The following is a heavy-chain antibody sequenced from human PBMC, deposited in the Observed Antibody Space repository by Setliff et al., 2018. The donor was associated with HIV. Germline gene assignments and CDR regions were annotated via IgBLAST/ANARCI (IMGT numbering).Heavy chain of an antibody. CDR1: GFTFSDYT. D-gene: IGHD2-21*02. CDR2: ISHSSSKI. Sequence: GGSLRLSCAASGFTFSDYTMNWVRRAPGKGLEWLASISHSSSKIFYADSVRGRFYISRDNAENSLFLEMTSLRVDDTAVYSCASRGVLTPSDAFDIWGRGTMVTVSS. V-gene: IGHV3-21*06. J-gene: IGHJ3*02. CDR3: ASRGVLTPSDAFDI.